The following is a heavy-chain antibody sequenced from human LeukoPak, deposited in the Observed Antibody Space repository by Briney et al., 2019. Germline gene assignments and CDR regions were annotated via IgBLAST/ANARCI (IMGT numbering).Heavy chain of an antibody. CDR1: GFTFSNAW. D-gene: IGHD2-21*02. V-gene: IGHV3-9*01. CDR3: AKALARGDIVVVTAGIDY. CDR2: ISWNTGSI. Sequence: GGSLRLSCAASGFTFSNAWMSWVRQAPGKGLEWVSGISWNTGSIGYADSVKGRFTISRDNAKNSLYLQMNSLRAEDTALYYCAKALARGDIVVVTAGIDYWGQGTLVTVSS. J-gene: IGHJ4*02.